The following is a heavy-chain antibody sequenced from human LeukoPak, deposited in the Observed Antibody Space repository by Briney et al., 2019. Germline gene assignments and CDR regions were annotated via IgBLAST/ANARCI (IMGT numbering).Heavy chain of an antibody. D-gene: IGHD6-13*01. CDR3: AARIRAAAAPFDY. J-gene: IGHJ4*02. Sequence: SQTLSLTCAVYGVSFSGYYWSWIRQPPGKGLEWIGEINHSGSTNYNPSLKSRVTISVDTSKNQFSLKLSSVTAADTAVYYCAARIRAAAAPFDYWGQGTLVTVSS. V-gene: IGHV4-34*01. CDR2: INHSGST. CDR1: GVSFSGYY.